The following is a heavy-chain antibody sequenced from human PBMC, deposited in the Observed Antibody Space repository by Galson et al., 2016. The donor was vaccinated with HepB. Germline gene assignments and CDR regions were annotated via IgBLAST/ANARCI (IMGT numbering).Heavy chain of an antibody. Sequence: SLRLSCAASGFKFDDYAMHWVRQAPGKGLEWVAGITWNSVSKVYSEAVKGRFTISRDNDRNSFYLRVSSLRPEDTALYYCAKEINYDFWSGRHGMDVWGLGTTVTVSS. J-gene: IGHJ6*02. CDR2: ITWNSVSK. CDR1: GFKFDDYA. D-gene: IGHD3-3*01. V-gene: IGHV3-9*01. CDR3: AKEINYDFWSGRHGMDV.